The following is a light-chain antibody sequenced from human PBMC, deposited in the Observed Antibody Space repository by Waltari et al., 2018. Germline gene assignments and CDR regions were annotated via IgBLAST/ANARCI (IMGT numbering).Light chain of an antibody. CDR1: QSVLYSSNHKNF. J-gene: IGKJ2*01. Sequence: DIELTQFPRSLAVTPGESSSIACKSNQSVLYSSNHKNFLAWYQQKAGQPPKLLIYWPFIRGSGVPDRFSGSGSGTDFTLTISSLQAEDVAVYYCQQYYSIPYTFGQGTKLEIK. CDR2: WPF. CDR3: QQYYSIPYT. V-gene: IGKV4-1*01.